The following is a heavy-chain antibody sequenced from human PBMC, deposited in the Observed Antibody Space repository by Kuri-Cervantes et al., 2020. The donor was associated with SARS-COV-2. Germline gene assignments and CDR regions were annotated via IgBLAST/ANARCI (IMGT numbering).Heavy chain of an antibody. CDR1: GDSINSGYY. V-gene: IGHV4-38-2*01. CDR2: IYHTGNT. CDR3: ARHEDSSGYYTSCYFYYYMDG. D-gene: IGHD3-22*01. Sequence: GSLRLSCALSGDSINSGYYWGWIRQPPGKGLEWNGSIYHTGNTYYSPSLKSRVTMSVDTSKDQFSLKLSSVTAADTAVYYCARHEDSSGYYTSCYFYYYMDGWGKGTTVTDSS. J-gene: IGHJ6*03.